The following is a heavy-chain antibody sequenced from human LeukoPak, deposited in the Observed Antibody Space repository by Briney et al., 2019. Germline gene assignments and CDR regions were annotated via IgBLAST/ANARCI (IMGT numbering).Heavy chain of an antibody. Sequence: SETLSLTCTVSGYSISSGYYWGWIRQPPGKGLEWIGSIYHSGSTYYNPSLKSRATISVDTSKNQFSLKLSSVTAADTAVYYCARVVDTAMGYYFDYWGQGTLVTVSS. CDR3: ARVVDTAMGYYFDY. J-gene: IGHJ4*02. D-gene: IGHD5-18*01. V-gene: IGHV4-38-2*02. CDR2: IYHSGST. CDR1: GYSISSGYY.